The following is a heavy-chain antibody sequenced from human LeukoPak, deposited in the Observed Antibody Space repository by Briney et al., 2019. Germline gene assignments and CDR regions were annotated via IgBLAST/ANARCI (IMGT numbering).Heavy chain of an antibody. D-gene: IGHD3-10*01. V-gene: IGHV1-3*01. J-gene: IGHJ6*04. Sequence: ASVKVSCKASGYTFTSYAMHWVRQAPGQRLEWMGWINAGNGNTKYSQKFQGRVTITRDTSASTAYMELSSLRSVDTAVYYCAREISGDYYGSGSASYGMDVWGKGTTVTVSS. CDR3: AREISGDYYGSGSASYGMDV. CDR2: INAGNGNT. CDR1: GYTFTSYA.